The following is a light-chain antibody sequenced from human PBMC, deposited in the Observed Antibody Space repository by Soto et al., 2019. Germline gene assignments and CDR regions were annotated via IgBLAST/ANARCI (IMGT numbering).Light chain of an antibody. Sequence: QSLLTQPPSASETPGQRVTISCSGSSSNIGGNPVVWYQQLPGTAPKLFIYGTDQRPSGVPDRFSGSKSGTAASLAISGLKSEDEADYDCAAFDDSLNGWVFGGGTQLTVL. CDR1: SSNIGGNP. CDR3: AAFDDSLNGWV. J-gene: IGLJ3*02. CDR2: GTD. V-gene: IGLV1-44*01.